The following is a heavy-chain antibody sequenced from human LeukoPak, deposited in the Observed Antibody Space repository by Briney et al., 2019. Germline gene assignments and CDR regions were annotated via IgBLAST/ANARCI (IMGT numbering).Heavy chain of an antibody. Sequence: SETLSLTCAVYGGSFSGYYWSWIRQPPGKGLEWIGEINHSGSTNYNPSLKSRVTISVDTSKNQFSLKLSSVTAADTAVHYCARGPFYCTNGVCYGASPLYFDYWGQGTLVTVSS. CDR2: INHSGST. V-gene: IGHV4-34*01. J-gene: IGHJ4*02. CDR1: GGSFSGYY. CDR3: ARGPFYCTNGVCYGASPLYFDY. D-gene: IGHD2-8*01.